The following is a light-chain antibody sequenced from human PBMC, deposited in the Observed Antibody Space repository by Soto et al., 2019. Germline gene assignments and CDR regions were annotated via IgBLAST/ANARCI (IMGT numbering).Light chain of an antibody. V-gene: IGKV3-11*01. CDR3: QQHRNWPLT. Sequence: DIVLTQSPGTLSFSPGERATLSWRASQSVSTYLAWYQPKPGQAPRLLIYDATNRSSGVPARFSGSGSGTDFTLTISSLAPEDFAVYYCQQHRNWPLTFGGGTRLEI. CDR1: QSVSTY. CDR2: DAT. J-gene: IGKJ4*01.